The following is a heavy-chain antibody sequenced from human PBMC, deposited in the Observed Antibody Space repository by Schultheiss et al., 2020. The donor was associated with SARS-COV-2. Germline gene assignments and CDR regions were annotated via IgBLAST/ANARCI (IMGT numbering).Heavy chain of an antibody. J-gene: IGHJ2*01. CDR1: GFTFSSYA. Sequence: GGSLRLSCAASGFTFSSYAMSWIRQAPGKGLEWVSSISSSGGYIYYADSVKGRFTISRDNARNSLYLQMNSLRAEDTAVYYCARDRDSWYFDLWGRGTLVTVSS. CDR3: ARDRDSWYFDL. CDR2: ISSSGGYI. V-gene: IGHV3-21*01.